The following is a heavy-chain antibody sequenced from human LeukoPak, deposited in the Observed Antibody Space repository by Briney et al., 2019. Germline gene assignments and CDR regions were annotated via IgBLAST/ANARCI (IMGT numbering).Heavy chain of an antibody. CDR2: ISGSGGST. V-gene: IGHV3-23*01. CDR3: AKGVGLSPDAFDI. D-gene: IGHD1-26*01. CDR1: GFTFSSYA. J-gene: IGHJ3*02. Sequence: PGGSLRLSCAASGFTFSSYAMSWVRQAPGKGREWVSAISGSGGSTYYADSVKGRFTISRDNSKNTLYLQMNSLRAEDTAVYYCAKGVGLSPDAFDIWGQGTMVTVSS.